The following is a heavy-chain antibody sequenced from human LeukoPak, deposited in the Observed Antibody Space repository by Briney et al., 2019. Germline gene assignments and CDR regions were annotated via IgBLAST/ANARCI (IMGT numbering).Heavy chain of an antibody. D-gene: IGHD6-19*01. J-gene: IGHJ4*02. CDR1: GFTFSSYW. CDR3: ARLVGSGWYDGRFCDY. CDR2: IKQDGSEK. Sequence: GGSLRLSCAASGFTFSSYWMSWVRQAPGKGLEWVANIKQDGSEKYYVDSVKGRFTISRDNAKNSLYLQMNSLRAEDTAVYYCARLVGSGWYDGRFCDYWGQGTLVTVSS. V-gene: IGHV3-7*01.